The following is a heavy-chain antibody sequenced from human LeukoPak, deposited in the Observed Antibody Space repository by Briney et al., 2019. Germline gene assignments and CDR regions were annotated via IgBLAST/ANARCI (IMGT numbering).Heavy chain of an antibody. CDR1: GVSVSSGNYY. J-gene: IGHJ4*02. Sequence: SETLSLTCSVSGVSVSSGNYYWSWLRQPPGRGLEWFAYSCYTGSTNYNPSLKSRVTMSVDTSKNKFSLKLSSVTAADTAFYYCTAAYISAFPEIYYWGQGTVVIVSA. CDR3: TAAYISAFPEIYY. CDR2: SCYTGST. D-gene: IGHD6-19*01. V-gene: IGHV4-61*01.